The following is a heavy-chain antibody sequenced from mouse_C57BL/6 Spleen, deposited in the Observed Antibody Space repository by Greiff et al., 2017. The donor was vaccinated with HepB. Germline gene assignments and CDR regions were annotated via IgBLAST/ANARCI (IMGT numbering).Heavy chain of an antibody. J-gene: IGHJ4*01. Sequence: EVQRVESVAELVRPGASVKLSCTASGFNIKNTYMHWVKQRPEQGLEWIGRIDPANGNTKYAPKFQGKATITADTSSNTAYLQLSSLTSEDTAIYYCARGYGSSPYYAMDYWGQGTSVTVSS. V-gene: IGHV14-3*01. CDR1: GFNIKNTY. D-gene: IGHD1-1*01. CDR2: IDPANGNT. CDR3: ARGYGSSPYYAMDY.